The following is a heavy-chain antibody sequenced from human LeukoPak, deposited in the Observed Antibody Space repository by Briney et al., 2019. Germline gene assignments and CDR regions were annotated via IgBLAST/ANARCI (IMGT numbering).Heavy chain of an antibody. Sequence: PSETLSLTCTVSGGSISSSSYSWGWIRQPPGKGLEWIGSIYYSGSTYYNPSLKSRVTISVDTSKNQFSLKLSSVTAADTAVYYCARSYYYDSSGSYAFDIWGQGTMVTVSS. V-gene: IGHV4-39*01. CDR1: GGSISSSSYS. CDR3: ARSYYYDSSGSYAFDI. CDR2: IYYSGST. D-gene: IGHD3-22*01. J-gene: IGHJ3*02.